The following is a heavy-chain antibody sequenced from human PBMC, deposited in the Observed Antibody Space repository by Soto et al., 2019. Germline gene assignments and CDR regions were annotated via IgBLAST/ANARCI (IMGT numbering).Heavy chain of an antibody. J-gene: IGHJ4*02. CDR2: ISTSSASI. D-gene: IGHD3-10*01. CDR1: GCTLSIYE. Sequence: PGGSLRLSCAASGCTLSIYEMNWVRQAPGKGLEWLSYISTSSASIYYADSVEGRFTVSRDNAKNSLYLQMNSLRVEDTAVYYRARAAGPGSYYPSIDYWGQGTPVTVSS. V-gene: IGHV3-48*03. CDR3: ARAAGPGSYYPSIDY.